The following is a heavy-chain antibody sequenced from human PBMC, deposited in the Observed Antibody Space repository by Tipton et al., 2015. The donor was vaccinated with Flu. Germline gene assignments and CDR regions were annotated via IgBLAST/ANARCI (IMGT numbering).Heavy chain of an antibody. Sequence: GLVKPSQTLSLSCTVSGDSISSGSYYWTWIRQPAGKTLEWIGRLHTSGSTNYNPSLKSRLMISVDTSRNQFSLEMRSVTAADTAMYYCARGQGNSGWRYFDYWGQGTLVTVSS. J-gene: IGHJ4*02. CDR2: LHTSGST. CDR1: GDSISSGSYY. V-gene: IGHV4-61*02. CDR3: ARGQGNSGWRYFDY. D-gene: IGHD6-19*01.